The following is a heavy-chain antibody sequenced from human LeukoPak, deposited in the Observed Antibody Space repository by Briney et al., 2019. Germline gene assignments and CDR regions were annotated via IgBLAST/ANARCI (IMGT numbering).Heavy chain of an antibody. D-gene: IGHD2-2*01. J-gene: IGHJ4*02. CDR1: GFTFSSYA. V-gene: IGHV3-23*01. CDR3: AKVLRIVPAAGDDY. CDR2: ISGSGGST. Sequence: GGSLRLSCAASGFTFSSYAMSWVRQAPGKGLEWVSAISGSGGSTYYADSVKGRFTISRDNSKNTLYLQMNSLRAEDMAVYYCAKVLRIVPAAGDDYWGQGTLVTVSS.